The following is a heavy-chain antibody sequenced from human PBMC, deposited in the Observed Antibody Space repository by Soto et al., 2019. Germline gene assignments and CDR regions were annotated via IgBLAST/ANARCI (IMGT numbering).Heavy chain of an antibody. V-gene: IGHV1-46*01. J-gene: IGHJ4*02. CDR1: GYTFTSYY. D-gene: IGHD6-19*01. CDR2: INPSGGST. Sequence: ASVKVSCKASGYTFTSYYMHWVRQAPGQGLEWMGIINPSGGSTSYAQKFQGRVTMTRDTSTSTVYMELSSLRSEDTAVYYCARDYQAVAGLSLIGYWGQGTLVTVST. CDR3: ARDYQAVAGLSLIGY.